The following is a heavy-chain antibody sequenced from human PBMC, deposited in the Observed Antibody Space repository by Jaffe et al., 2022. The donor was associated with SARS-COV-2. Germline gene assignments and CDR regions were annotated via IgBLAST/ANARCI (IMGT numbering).Heavy chain of an antibody. J-gene: IGHJ4*02. CDR2: IKQDGSEK. Sequence: EVQLVESGGGLVQPGGSLRLSCAASGFTFSSYWMSWVRQAPGKGLEWVANIKQDGSEKYYVDSVKGRFTISRDNAKNSLYLQMNSLRAEDTAVYYCARVKGCSSTSCYLPLDYWGQGTLVTVSS. V-gene: IGHV3-7*01. D-gene: IGHD2-2*01. CDR3: ARVKGCSSTSCYLPLDY. CDR1: GFTFSSYW.